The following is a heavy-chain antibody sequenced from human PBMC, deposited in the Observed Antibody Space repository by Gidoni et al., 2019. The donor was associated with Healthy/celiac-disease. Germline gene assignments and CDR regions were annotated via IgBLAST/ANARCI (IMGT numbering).Heavy chain of an antibody. J-gene: IGHJ4*02. Sequence: QVQLVQSGAEVKKPGASVKVSCKASGYTFTSYGISWVRQAPGQGLEWMGWISAYNGNTNYAQKLQGRVTMTTDTSTSTASMVLRSLRSADTAVYYCARDRAAAAIPHSDYWGQGTLVTVSS. D-gene: IGHD2-2*02. CDR2: ISAYNGNT. CDR3: ARDRAAAAIPHSDY. CDR1: GYTFTSYG. V-gene: IGHV1-18*01.